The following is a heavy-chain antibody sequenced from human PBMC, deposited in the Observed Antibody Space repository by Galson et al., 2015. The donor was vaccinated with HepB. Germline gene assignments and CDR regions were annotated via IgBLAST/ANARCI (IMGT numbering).Heavy chain of an antibody. D-gene: IGHD5-24*01. J-gene: IGHJ6*02. V-gene: IGHV3-30*18. CDR2: ISYDGSNK. Sequence: SLRLSCAASGFAFSSYGMHWVRQAPGKGLEWVAVISYDGSNKYYADSVKGRFTISRDNSKNTLYLQMNSLRAEDTAVYYCAKDFTNYLRYYYYGMDVWGQGTTVTVSS. CDR1: GFAFSSYG. CDR3: AKDFTNYLRYYYYGMDV.